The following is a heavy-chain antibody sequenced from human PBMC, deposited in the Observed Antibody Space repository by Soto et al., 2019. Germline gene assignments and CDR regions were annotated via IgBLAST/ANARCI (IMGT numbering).Heavy chain of an antibody. Sequence: QVQLVQSGAEVKKPGSSVKVSCKASGGTFSSYTIRWVRQAPGQGLEWMGRIIPILGIANYAQKFPGRVTITADKSTSTAYMELSSMRAEDTAVYYWAGTAAEFTHFDYWGQGTLVTVSS. CDR3: AGTAAEFTHFDY. J-gene: IGHJ4*02. CDR1: GGTFSSYT. D-gene: IGHD6-13*01. V-gene: IGHV1-69*02. CDR2: IIPILGIA.